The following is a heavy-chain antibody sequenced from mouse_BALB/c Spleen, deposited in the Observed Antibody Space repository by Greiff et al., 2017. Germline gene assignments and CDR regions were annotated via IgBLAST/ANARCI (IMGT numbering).Heavy chain of an antibody. V-gene: IGHV3-1*02. CDR2: IHYSGST. CDR3: SRVPTTVVHFDF. Sequence: VQLKESGPDLVKPSQSLSLTCTVTGYSITSGYSWHWIRQFPGNKLEWMGYIHYSGSTNYNPSLKSRISITRDTSKNKFFLQLNSVTTEDTATYYCSRVPTTVVHFDFWCAGTTFTVSS. J-gene: IGHJ1*01. CDR1: GYSITSGYS. D-gene: IGHD1-1*01.